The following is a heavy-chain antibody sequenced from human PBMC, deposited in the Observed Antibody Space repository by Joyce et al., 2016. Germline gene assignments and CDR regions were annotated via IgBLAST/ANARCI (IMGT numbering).Heavy chain of an antibody. V-gene: IGHV3-7*03. CDR2: IKEEGSER. Sequence: EVRLVESGGGLVQPGGSLRLSCAASGFTFSKYWLSWVRQAPGKGLEWVTNIKEEGSERDSVDSVKGRFSISRDNAKNFLYLQMNSLRAEDTAMYYCARSTDWYAFDIWGPGTKVIVSS. CDR3: ARSTDWYAFDI. D-gene: IGHD2-21*01. J-gene: IGHJ3*02. CDR1: GFTFSKYW.